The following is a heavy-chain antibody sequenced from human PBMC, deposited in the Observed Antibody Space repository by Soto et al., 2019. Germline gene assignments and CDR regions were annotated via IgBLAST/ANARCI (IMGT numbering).Heavy chain of an antibody. CDR1: GYSISSGYY. CDR2: IFHSGIT. Sequence: SETLSLTCAVSGYSISSGYYWGWIRQPPGKGLEWIGSIFHSGITYYNPSLKSRVTISVDTSKNQFSLKLSSVTAADTAVYYCARDYGYCNSTSCRDYWGQGTLVTVSS. J-gene: IGHJ4*02. CDR3: ARDYGYCNSTSCRDY. D-gene: IGHD2-2*01. V-gene: IGHV4-38-2*02.